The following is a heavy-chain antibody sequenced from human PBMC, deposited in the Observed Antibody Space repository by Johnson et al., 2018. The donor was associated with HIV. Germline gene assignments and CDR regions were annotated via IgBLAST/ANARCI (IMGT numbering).Heavy chain of an antibody. J-gene: IGHJ3*02. CDR1: GLTFSNYG. CDR3: AKIWGDIAATGDAFDI. V-gene: IGHV3-30*02. CDR2: IRYDGSNK. D-gene: IGHD5-12*01. Sequence: QVQLVESGGGVVQPGGSLRLSCAASGLTFSNYGSHWVRQAPGKGLEWVAFIRYDGSNKYYADSVKGRFTISRDNSKNTLYLQMDSLRPEDMAVYYCAKIWGDIAATGDAFDIWGQGTMVTVSS.